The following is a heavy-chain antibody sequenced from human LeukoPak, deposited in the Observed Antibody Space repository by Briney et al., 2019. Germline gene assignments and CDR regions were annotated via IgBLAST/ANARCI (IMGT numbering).Heavy chain of an antibody. Sequence: PGGSLRLSCAASGFTFNSYAMSWVRQAPGKGLEWVSYISSSGNTIYYADSVKGRFTISRDNAKNSLYLQMNSLRAEDTAVYYCARDGRYYFDYWGQGTLVTVSS. CDR1: GFTFNSYA. CDR2: ISSSGNTI. D-gene: IGHD1-14*01. J-gene: IGHJ4*02. V-gene: IGHV3-48*04. CDR3: ARDGRYYFDY.